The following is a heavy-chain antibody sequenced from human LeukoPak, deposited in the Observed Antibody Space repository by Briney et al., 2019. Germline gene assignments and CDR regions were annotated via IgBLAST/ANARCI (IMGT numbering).Heavy chain of an antibody. Sequence: SETLSLTCTVSGGSISSSSYYWGWIRQPPGKGLEWIGSIYYSGSTYYNPSLKSRVTISVDTSKNQFSLKLSSVTAADTAVYYCARRYSSSWYTFDYWGRGTLVTVSS. J-gene: IGHJ4*02. CDR3: ARRYSSSWYTFDY. CDR1: GGSISSSSYY. V-gene: IGHV4-39*01. CDR2: IYYSGST. D-gene: IGHD6-13*01.